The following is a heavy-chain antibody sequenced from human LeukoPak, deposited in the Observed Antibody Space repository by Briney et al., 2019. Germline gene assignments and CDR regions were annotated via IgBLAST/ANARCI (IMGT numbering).Heavy chain of an antibody. J-gene: IGHJ3*02. CDR2: ISWNSGSI. CDR3: AKSTQKIGYCSGGSCYSGGAFDI. D-gene: IGHD2-15*01. V-gene: IGHV3-9*01. Sequence: GRSLRLSCAASGFTFDDYAMHWVRQAPGKGLEWVSGISWNSGSIGYADSVKGRFTISRDNAKNSLYLQMNSLRAEDTALYYCAKSTQKIGYCSGGSCYSGGAFDIWGQGTMVTVSS. CDR1: GFTFDDYA.